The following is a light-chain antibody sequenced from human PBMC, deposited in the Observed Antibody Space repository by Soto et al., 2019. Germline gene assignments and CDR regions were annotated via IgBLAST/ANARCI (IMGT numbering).Light chain of an antibody. J-gene: IGKJ3*01. CDR3: YQYNFWPRGT. CDR1: QSVNLN. Sequence: EIMMTQSPGTLSVSPGQGATLSCTASQSVNLNLDWYQQRPGQPPRLLLYGASTRATGIPVRFRGSGSGTEFTLTITSLQYEDSAVYYCYQYNFWPRGTFGPGTKVEIK. CDR2: GAS. V-gene: IGKV3-15*01.